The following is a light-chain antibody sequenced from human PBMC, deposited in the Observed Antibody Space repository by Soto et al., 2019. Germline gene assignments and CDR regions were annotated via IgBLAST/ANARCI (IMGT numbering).Light chain of an antibody. CDR3: CSYAGSYPYV. V-gene: IGLV2-11*01. CDR1: SSDVGGYNY. J-gene: IGLJ1*01. Sequence: QSVVAQPRSLSGSPGQSVTISSPGTSSDVGGYNYVSWYQQHPGKAPKLMIYDVSKRPSGVPDRFSGSKSGNTASLTISGLQAEDEADYYCCSYAGSYPYVFGTGTKVTVL. CDR2: DVS.